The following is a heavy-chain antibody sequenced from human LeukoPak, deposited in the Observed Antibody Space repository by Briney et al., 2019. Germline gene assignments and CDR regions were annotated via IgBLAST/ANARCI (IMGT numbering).Heavy chain of an antibody. J-gene: IGHJ4*01. CDR2: IYYSGST. Sequence: ASETLSLTCTVSGGSISSSSYYWGWIRQPPGKGLEWIGSIYYSGSTYYNPSLRSRVTISVDTSKNQFSLKLSSVTAADTAVYYCARKENVYYYFDYWGQEPWSPSPQ. D-gene: IGHD3-10*01. CDR1: GGSISSSSYY. CDR3: ARKENVYYYFDY. V-gene: IGHV4-39*01.